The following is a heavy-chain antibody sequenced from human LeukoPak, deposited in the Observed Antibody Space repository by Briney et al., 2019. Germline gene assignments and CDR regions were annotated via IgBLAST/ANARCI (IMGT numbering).Heavy chain of an antibody. J-gene: IGHJ6*03. CDR3: VRGTPNHDYYYYYMDV. CDR2: MNSDGSST. CDR1: GFTFSSYW. Sequence: PGGSLRLSCAASGFTFSSYWMHWVRQAPGKGLVRVSRMNSDGSSTTYADSVEGRFTISRDNAKNTLHLQMNSLRAEDTAVYYCVRGTPNHDYYYYYMDVWGKGTTVTVSS. V-gene: IGHV3-74*03.